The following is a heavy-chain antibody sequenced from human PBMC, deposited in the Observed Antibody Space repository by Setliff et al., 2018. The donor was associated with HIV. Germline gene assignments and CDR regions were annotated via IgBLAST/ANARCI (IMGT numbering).Heavy chain of an antibody. CDR2: MNPDSGNT. V-gene: IGHV1-8*02. Sequence: ASVKVSCKASGYTFINYDIYWVRQTTGQGLEWMGWMNPDSGNTGYAQKFQGRVTMTRNTSISTAYMDLSSLRSEDTAVYYCARGGIAARPYYFDYWGQGTLVTVSS. D-gene: IGHD6-6*01. CDR1: GYTFINYD. J-gene: IGHJ4*02. CDR3: ARGGIAARPYYFDY.